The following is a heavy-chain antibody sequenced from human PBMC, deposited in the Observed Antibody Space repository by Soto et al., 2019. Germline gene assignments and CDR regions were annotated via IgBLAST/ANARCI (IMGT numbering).Heavy chain of an antibody. Sequence: GGSLRLSCAASGFTFSSYTMNWVRQAPGKGLEWVSTFVGSTGSTYYADSVKGRFTISRHNSKNTLYLLMNSLRAEDTAVYYCARDFRPPYGVRYFDYWGQGTLVTVSS. J-gene: IGHJ4*02. CDR2: FVGSTGST. D-gene: IGHD4-17*01. V-gene: IGHV3-23*01. CDR1: GFTFSSYT. CDR3: ARDFRPPYGVRYFDY.